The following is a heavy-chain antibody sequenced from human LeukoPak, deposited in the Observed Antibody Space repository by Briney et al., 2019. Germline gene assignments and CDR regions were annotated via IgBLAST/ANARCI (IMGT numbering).Heavy chain of an antibody. CDR3: ARDGIAAAGLNYYYYGMDV. J-gene: IGHJ6*02. D-gene: IGHD6-13*01. CDR2: IYSGGST. CDR1: GFTVSSNY. V-gene: IGHV3-53*01. Sequence: PGGSLRLSCAASGFTVSSNYMSWVRQAPGKGLEWVSVIYSGGSTYYADSVKGRFTISRDNAKNSLYLQMNSLRAEDTAVYYCARDGIAAAGLNYYYYGMDVWGQGTTVTVSS.